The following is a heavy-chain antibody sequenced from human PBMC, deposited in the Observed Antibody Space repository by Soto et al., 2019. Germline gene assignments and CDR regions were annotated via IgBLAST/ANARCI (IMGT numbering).Heavy chain of an antibody. J-gene: IGHJ6*02. V-gene: IGHV1-69*06. CDR3: AREGITIFGVVIPMDV. Sequence: ASVKVSCKASGGTFSSYAISWVRQAPGQGLEWMGGIIPIFGTANYAQKFQGRVTITADKSTNTAYMELSSLRSEDTAAYYCAREGITIFGVVIPMDVWGQGTTVTVSS. CDR1: GGTFSSYA. CDR2: IIPIFGTA. D-gene: IGHD3-3*01.